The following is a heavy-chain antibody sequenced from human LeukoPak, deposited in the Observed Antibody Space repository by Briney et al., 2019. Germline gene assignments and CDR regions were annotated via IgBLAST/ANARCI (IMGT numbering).Heavy chain of an antibody. J-gene: IGHJ4*02. CDR3: ARLRGPSFTSPYYFDY. D-gene: IGHD2-2*01. CDR1: GYRFVTYS. Sequence: AESLKISCKGSGYRFVTYSVGCWRQMPPKGLEWRVSIYPDDGDTRYSPSFQDQVTMSADKSSSTAYLQWSGLKASDTAMYYCARLRGPSFTSPYYFDYWGQGTLVTVSS. V-gene: IGHV5-51*01. CDR2: IYPDDGDT.